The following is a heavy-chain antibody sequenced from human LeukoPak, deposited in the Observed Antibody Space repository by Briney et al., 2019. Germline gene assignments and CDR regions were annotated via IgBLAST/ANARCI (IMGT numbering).Heavy chain of an antibody. CDR1: GFTFSDYY. J-gene: IGHJ4*02. CDR3: ARDPPGYSGYDPGFDY. D-gene: IGHD5-12*01. V-gene: IGHV3-11*06. Sequence: PGGSLRLSCAASGFTFSDYYMSWIRQAPGKGLEWVSYLSSSSSYTNYADSVKGRFTISRDNAKNSLYLQMNSLRAEDTAVYYCARDPPGYSGYDPGFDYWGQGTLVTVSS. CDR2: LSSSSSYT.